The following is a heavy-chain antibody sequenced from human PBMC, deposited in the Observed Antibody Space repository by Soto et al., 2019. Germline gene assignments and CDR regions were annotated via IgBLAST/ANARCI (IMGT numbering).Heavy chain of an antibody. D-gene: IGHD3-3*01. CDR1: GGSFSGYY. V-gene: IGHV4-34*01. Sequence: SETLSLTCAVYGGSFSGYYWSWIRQPPGKGLEWIGEINHSGSTNYNPSLKSRVTISVDTSKNQFSLKLSSVTAADTAVYYCARVGITIFGVVNVNWFDPWGQGTLVTVSS. J-gene: IGHJ5*02. CDR2: INHSGST. CDR3: ARVGITIFGVVNVNWFDP.